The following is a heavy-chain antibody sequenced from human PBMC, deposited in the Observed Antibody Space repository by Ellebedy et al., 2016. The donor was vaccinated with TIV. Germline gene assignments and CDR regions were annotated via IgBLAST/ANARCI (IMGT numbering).Heavy chain of an antibody. CDR2: IYTSGDT. CDR3: ATRRRVAKVGIDY. Sequence: MPSETLSLTCTVSAASVASGDYYWTWIRQSPEKGLEWIGYIYTSGDTNYNPSLESRVTISLDTSKNQFSLTVRSVTAADSAVYYCATRRRVAKVGIDYWGQGTLVTVSS. J-gene: IGHJ4*02. V-gene: IGHV4-61*08. CDR1: AASVASGDYY. D-gene: IGHD3-3*01.